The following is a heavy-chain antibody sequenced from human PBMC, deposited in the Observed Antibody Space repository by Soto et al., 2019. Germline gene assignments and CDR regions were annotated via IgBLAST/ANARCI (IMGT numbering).Heavy chain of an antibody. V-gene: IGHV3-23*01. CDR2: ISGSGGST. CDR3: AKEIFDCTNGVCYTSYYYYYGMDV. J-gene: IGHJ6*02. D-gene: IGHD2-8*01. CDR1: GFTFSSYA. Sequence: LRLSCAASGFTFSSYAMSWVRQAPGKGLEWVSAISGSGGSTYYADSVKGRFTISRDNSKNTLYLQMNSLRAEDTAVYYCAKEIFDCTNGVCYTSYYYYYGMDVWGQGTTVTVSS.